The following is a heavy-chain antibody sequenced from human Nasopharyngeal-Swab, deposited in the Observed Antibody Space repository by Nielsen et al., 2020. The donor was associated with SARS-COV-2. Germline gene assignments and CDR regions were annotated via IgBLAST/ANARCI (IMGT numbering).Heavy chain of an antibody. Sequence: ASVKVSCKASGYTFTSYYMHWVRQAPGQRLEWMGWINAGNGNTKYSQKFQGRVTITRDTSASTAYMELSSLRSEDTAVYYCARSPRYYDSSGKLDYWGQGTLVTVSS. V-gene: IGHV1-3*01. CDR3: ARSPRYYDSSGKLDY. CDR2: INAGNGNT. J-gene: IGHJ4*02. D-gene: IGHD3-22*01. CDR1: GYTFTSYY.